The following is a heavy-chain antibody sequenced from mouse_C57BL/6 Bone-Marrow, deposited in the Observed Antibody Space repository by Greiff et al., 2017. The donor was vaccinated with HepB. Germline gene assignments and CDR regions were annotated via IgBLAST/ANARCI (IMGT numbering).Heavy chain of an antibody. V-gene: IGHV5-4*03. CDR2: ISDGGSYT. CDR3: ASALSTMVTTDWYFDV. D-gene: IGHD2-2*01. J-gene: IGHJ1*03. CDR1: GFTFSSYA. Sequence: EVKVVESGGGLVKPGGSLKLSCAASGFTFSSYAMSWVRQTPEKRLEWVATISDGGSYTYYPDNVKGRFTISRDNAKNNLYLQMSHLKSEDTAMYYCASALSTMVTTDWYFDVWGTGTTVTVSS.